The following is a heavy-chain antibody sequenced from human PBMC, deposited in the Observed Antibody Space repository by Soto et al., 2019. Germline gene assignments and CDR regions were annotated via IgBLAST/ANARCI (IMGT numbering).Heavy chain of an antibody. CDR1: GYTFTSYY. Sequence: ASVKVSCKASGYTFTSYYMPWVRQAPGQGLEWMGWINPNSGGTNYAQKFQGRVTMTRDTSLSTAYMELSRRRSDDTAVYYWARGANSYGEYYYYYGMDGWGQGTMGTAP. J-gene: IGHJ6*02. CDR3: ARGANSYGEYYYYYGMDG. CDR2: INPNSGGT. D-gene: IGHD5-18*01. V-gene: IGHV1-2*02.